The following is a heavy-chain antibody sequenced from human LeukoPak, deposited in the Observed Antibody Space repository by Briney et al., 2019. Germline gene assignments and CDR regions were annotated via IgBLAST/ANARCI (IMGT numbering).Heavy chain of an antibody. CDR1: GYTFTSYY. CDR2: INPSDITT. Sequence: GASVKVSCKASGYTFTSYYLHWVRQAPGQGLEWMGIINPSDITTSYAQKFQGRVTMTRDTSTSTVYMELSSLRSEDTAVYYCAREDSGYSGFDYWGQGTLVTVSS. CDR3: AREDSGYSGFDY. V-gene: IGHV1-46*01. D-gene: IGHD1-26*01. J-gene: IGHJ4*02.